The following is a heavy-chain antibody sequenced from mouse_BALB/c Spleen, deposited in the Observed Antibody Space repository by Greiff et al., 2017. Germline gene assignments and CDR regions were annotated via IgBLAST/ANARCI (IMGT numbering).Heavy chain of an antibody. CDR3: TRLLPYYYAMDY. D-gene: IGHD1-1*01. CDR2: IYPSDSYT. V-gene: IGHV1-69*02. Sequence: VQLQQSGAELVRPGASVKLSCKASGYTFTSYWINWVKQRPGQGLEWIGNIYPSDSYTNYNQKFKDKATLTVDKSSSTAYMQLSSPTSEDSAVYYCTRLLPYYYAMDYWGQGTSVTVSS. J-gene: IGHJ4*01. CDR1: GYTFTSYW.